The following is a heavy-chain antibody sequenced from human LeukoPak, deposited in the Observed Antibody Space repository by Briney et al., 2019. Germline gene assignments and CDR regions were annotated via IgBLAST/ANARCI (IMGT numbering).Heavy chain of an antibody. Sequence: GGSLRLSCAASGLTFSDSYMSWIRQAPGKGLEWVSYISSSGSTIFYADSVEGRFTISRDNPKKTLYLEMNSLRAEDTAVYHCAKKAVAGYYNYYMDVWGKGTTVTVSS. CDR3: AKKAVAGYYNYYMDV. CDR1: GLTFSDSY. D-gene: IGHD6-13*01. J-gene: IGHJ6*03. CDR2: ISSSGSTI. V-gene: IGHV3-11*01.